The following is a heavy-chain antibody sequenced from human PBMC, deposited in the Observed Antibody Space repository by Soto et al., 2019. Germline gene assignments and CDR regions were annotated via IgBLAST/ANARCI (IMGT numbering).Heavy chain of an antibody. CDR3: AKPGYCSGGSCYTRDPFDY. CDR1: GFSFSSNA. D-gene: IGHD2-15*01. J-gene: IGHJ4*02. Sequence: GGSLRLSCAASGFSFSSNAMSWVRQAPEKGLEWVSAISGSGGSTYYADSVKGRFTISRDNSKNTLYLQMNSLRAEDTAVYYCAKPGYCSGGSCYTRDPFDYWGQGTLVTVSS. CDR2: ISGSGGST. V-gene: IGHV3-23*01.